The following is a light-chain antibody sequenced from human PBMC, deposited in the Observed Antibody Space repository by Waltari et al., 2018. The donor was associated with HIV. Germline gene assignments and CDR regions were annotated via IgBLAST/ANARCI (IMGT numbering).Light chain of an antibody. Sequence: QSALTQPRSVSGSPGQSVTISCTGTSSDVGGYYFVSWYQQLPGKAPRLMISDVSKRAPRVPGRVSGSKSGNPACLTSSGLQADDEADYYCCSYAGIYTGVFGGGTKLTVL. CDR3: CSYAGIYTGV. J-gene: IGLJ3*02. CDR2: DVS. V-gene: IGLV2-11*01. CDR1: SSDVGGYYF.